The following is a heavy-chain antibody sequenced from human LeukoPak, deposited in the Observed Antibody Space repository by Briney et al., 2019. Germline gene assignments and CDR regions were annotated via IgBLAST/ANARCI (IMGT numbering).Heavy chain of an antibody. Sequence: GGSLRLSCAASGFTFSSYAMHWVRQAPGKGLEYVSAIDNNGGSTFYASSVKGRFTISRDNSKNTLYLQMGSLRAEDMAVYYCAREGYYDTVDYWGQGTLVTVSS. V-gene: IGHV3-64*01. D-gene: IGHD3-22*01. CDR3: AREGYYDTVDY. J-gene: IGHJ4*02. CDR2: IDNNGGST. CDR1: GFTFSSYA.